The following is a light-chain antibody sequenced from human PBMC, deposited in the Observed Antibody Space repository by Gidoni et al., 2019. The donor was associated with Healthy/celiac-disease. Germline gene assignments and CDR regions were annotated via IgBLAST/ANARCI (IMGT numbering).Light chain of an antibody. CDR1: SSDVGGYNY. CDR2: DVS. J-gene: IGLJ2*01. CDR3: SSYTSSSTLV. Sequence: QSALTQPASVSGSPGQSITIPCTGTSSDVGGYNYVSWYQQHPAKAPKLMIYDVSNRPSGVSNRFSGSKSGNTASLTISWLQAEDEADYYCSSYTSSSTLVFGGGTKLTVL. V-gene: IGLV2-14*03.